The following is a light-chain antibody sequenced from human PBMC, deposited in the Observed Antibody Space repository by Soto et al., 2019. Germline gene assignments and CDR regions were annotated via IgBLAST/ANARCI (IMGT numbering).Light chain of an antibody. V-gene: IGKV4-1*01. CDR3: QQYCVRPWT. CDR1: QSVFYSSNNKNC. J-gene: IGKJ1*01. Sequence: DIVMTQSPDSLAVSLGERATINCESSQSVFYSSNNKNCLAWYQQKPGQPPKLLIYWAYIRESGVPDRFSGGGSGTDFTLTISGLQAEDVAVYYCQQYCVRPWTFGQGTKVDIK. CDR2: WAY.